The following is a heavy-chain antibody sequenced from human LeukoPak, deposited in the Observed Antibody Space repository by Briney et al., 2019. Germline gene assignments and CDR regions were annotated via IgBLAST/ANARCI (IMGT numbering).Heavy chain of an antibody. CDR2: ISSNGGST. CDR3: HVVIGTADAFDI. CDR1: GFTFSSYA. V-gene: IGHV3-64*01. D-gene: IGHD2-21*01. Sequence: PGGSLRLSCAASGFTFSSYAMHWVRQAPGKGLEYVSAISSNGGSTYYANSVKGRFTISRDNSKNTLYLQMGSLRSEDTAVYYCHVVIGTADAFDIWGQGTMVTVSS. J-gene: IGHJ3*02.